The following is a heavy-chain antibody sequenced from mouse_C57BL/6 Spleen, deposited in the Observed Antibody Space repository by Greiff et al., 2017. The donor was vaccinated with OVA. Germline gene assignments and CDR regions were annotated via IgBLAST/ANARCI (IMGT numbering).Heavy chain of an antibody. CDR2: INPNNGGT. CDR3: ARAAY. J-gene: IGHJ3*01. CDR1: GYTFTDYY. V-gene: IGHV1-26*01. Sequence: EVQLQQSGPELVKPGASVKISCKASGYTFTDYYMNWVRQSHGKSLEWIGDINPNNGGTSYNQKFKGKATLTVDKSSSTAYMELRSLTSEDSAVYYCARAAYWGQGTLVTVSA.